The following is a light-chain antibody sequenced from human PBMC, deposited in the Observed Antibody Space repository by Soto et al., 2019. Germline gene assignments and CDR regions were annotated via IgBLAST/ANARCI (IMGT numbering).Light chain of an antibody. J-gene: IGLJ2*01. CDR1: RSDVGGYNY. V-gene: IGLV2-8*01. CDR3: SSYAGSNNLV. Sequence: QSALTQPPSASGSPGQSVTISCPGTRSDVGGYNYVSWYQPHPGKAPKLMIYEVSQRPSGVPDRFSGSKSGNTASLTVSGLQAEDEADYYCSSYAGSNNLVFGGGTKLTVL. CDR2: EVS.